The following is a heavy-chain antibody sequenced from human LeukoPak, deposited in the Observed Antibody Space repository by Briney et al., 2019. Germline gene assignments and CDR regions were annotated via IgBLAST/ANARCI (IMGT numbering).Heavy chain of an antibody. Sequence: ASVKVSCKASGYTFTSYAMHWVRQAPGQRLEWMGWINAGNGNTKYSQKFQGRVTITRDTSASTAYMELSSLRSEDTAVYYCARVYCSGGSCYDAFDIWGQGTMVTVSS. J-gene: IGHJ3*02. CDR3: ARVYCSGGSCYDAFDI. CDR2: INAGNGNT. V-gene: IGHV1-3*01. CDR1: GYTFTSYA. D-gene: IGHD2-15*01.